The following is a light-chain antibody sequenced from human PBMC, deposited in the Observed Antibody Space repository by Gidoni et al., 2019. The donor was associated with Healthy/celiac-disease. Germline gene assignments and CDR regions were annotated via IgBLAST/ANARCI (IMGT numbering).Light chain of an antibody. J-gene: IGKJ1*01. CDR1: QSISSW. CDR3: QQYNSYPWT. V-gene: IGKV1-5*03. CDR2: KAS. Sequence: DIQITQSPSTLSASVGDRVTITCRASQSISSWLAWYQQKPGRAPKLLIYKASNFESGVPSRFSGGGSGTEFTITISSLQPDDFATYYCQQYNSYPWTFGQGTKVEIK.